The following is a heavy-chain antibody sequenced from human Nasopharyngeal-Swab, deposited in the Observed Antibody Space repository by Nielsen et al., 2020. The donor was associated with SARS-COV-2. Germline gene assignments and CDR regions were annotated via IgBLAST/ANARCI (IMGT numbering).Heavy chain of an antibody. Sequence: ASVKVSCKASGYTFTSYGISWVRQAPGQGLEWMGWISAYNGNTNYAQKLQGRVTMTTDTFTSTAYMELRSLRSDDTAVYYCARLAICGGDCYPFDYWGQGTLVTVSS. CDR2: ISAYNGNT. CDR3: ARLAICGGDCYPFDY. CDR1: GYTFTSYG. D-gene: IGHD2-21*02. J-gene: IGHJ4*02. V-gene: IGHV1-18*01.